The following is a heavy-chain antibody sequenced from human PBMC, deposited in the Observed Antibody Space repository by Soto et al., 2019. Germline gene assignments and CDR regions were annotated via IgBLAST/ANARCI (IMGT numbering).Heavy chain of an antibody. D-gene: IGHD4-17*01. CDR3: ARGPTVKYFDY. CDR2: IYYSGST. V-gene: IGHV4-39*01. CDR1: GGSISSSTYY. Sequence: SETLSLTCTVSGGSISSSTYYWGWIRQPPGKGLEWIGSIYYSGSTYYSPSLKSRVTISVDTSKNQFSLKLSSVTAADTAVYYCARGPTVKYFDYWGQGTLVTVSS. J-gene: IGHJ4*02.